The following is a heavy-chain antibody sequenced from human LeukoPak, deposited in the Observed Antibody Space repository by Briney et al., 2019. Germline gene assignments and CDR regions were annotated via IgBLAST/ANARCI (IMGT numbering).Heavy chain of an antibody. Sequence: GGSLRLSCAASGFTFGSYEMHWVRQAPGEGLEWVSYISSSGSTIYYADSVKGRFTISRDNAKNSLYLQMNSLRAEDTAVYYCARDSSSWYFDYWGQGNLVTVSS. CDR1: GFTFGSYE. D-gene: IGHD6-13*01. CDR2: ISSSGSTI. J-gene: IGHJ4*02. V-gene: IGHV3-48*03. CDR3: ARDSSSWYFDY.